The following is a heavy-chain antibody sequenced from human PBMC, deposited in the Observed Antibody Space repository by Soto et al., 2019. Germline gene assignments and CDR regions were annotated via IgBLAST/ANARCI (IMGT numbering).Heavy chain of an antibody. CDR2: IFSNDEK. D-gene: IGHD3-22*01. Sequence: QVTLKESGPVLVKPTETLTLTCTVPGFSLSNARMGVSWFRQPPGKALEWLAHIFSNDEKSYSTSLKSRLTISKDTSKSQVVLTMTNMDTVDTATYYCARMKGYDSSASFDYWGQGTLVTVSS. CDR1: GFSLSNARMG. J-gene: IGHJ4*02. CDR3: ARMKGYDSSASFDY. V-gene: IGHV2-26*01.